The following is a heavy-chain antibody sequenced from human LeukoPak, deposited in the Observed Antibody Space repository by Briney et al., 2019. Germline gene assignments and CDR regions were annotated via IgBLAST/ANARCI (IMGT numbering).Heavy chain of an antibody. CDR3: ASGGGSGWYRIDAFDI. D-gene: IGHD6-19*01. J-gene: IGHJ3*02. CDR1: GGSISSYY. V-gene: IGHV4-59*08. CDR2: IYYSGST. Sequence: PSETLSLTCTVSGGSISSYYWSWIRQPPGKGLEWIGYIYYSGSTNYNPSLKSRVTISVDTSKNQFSLKLNSVTAADTAVYYCASGGGSGWYRIDAFDIWGQGTMVTVSS.